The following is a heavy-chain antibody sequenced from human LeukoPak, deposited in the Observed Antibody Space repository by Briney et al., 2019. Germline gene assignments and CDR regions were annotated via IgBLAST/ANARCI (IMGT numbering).Heavy chain of an antibody. J-gene: IGHJ5*02. V-gene: IGHV3-30-3*01. CDR1: GFTFSSYA. CDR2: ISYDGSNK. D-gene: IGHD6-13*01. Sequence: GRSLRLSCAASGFTFSSYAMHWVRRAPGKGLEWVAVISYDGSNKYYADSVKGRFTISRDNSKNTLYLQMNSLRAEDTAVYYCARASSSYPWGQGTLVTVSS. CDR3: ARASSSYP.